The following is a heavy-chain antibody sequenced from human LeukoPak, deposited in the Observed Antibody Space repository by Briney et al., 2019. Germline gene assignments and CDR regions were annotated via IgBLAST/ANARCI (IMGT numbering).Heavy chain of an antibody. CDR1: VFTSSSDA. J-gene: IGHJ4*02. Sequence: GALRVSCASSVFTSSSDAISSGRHGPQGRLERGSTIFGIVVSTYYAASVTGRFTISRDNSTNTLYLQMNSLRAEDTAVYYCAKDIRSSGWSKYSDYCGQRTLVTVSS. D-gene: IGHD6-19*01. CDR3: AKDIRSSGWSKYSDY. V-gene: IGHV3-23*01. CDR2: IFGIVVST.